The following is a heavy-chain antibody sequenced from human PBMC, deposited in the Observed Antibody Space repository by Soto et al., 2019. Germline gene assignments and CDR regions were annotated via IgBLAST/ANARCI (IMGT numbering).Heavy chain of an antibody. D-gene: IGHD3-22*01. Sequence: PGGSLRLSCAASGFTFSSYGMHWVRQAPGKGLEWVAVIWYDGSNKYYADSVKGRFTISRDNSKNTLYLQMNSLRAEDTAVYYCARGSGYYPVDYWGQGTLVTVSS. CDR2: IWYDGSNK. CDR1: GFTFSSYG. J-gene: IGHJ4*02. V-gene: IGHV3-33*01. CDR3: ARGSGYYPVDY.